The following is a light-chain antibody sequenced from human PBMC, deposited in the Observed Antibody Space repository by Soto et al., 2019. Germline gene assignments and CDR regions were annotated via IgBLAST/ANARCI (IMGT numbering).Light chain of an antibody. CDR1: SSDIGGYTY. CDR3: TSYTSSSTRKV. Sequence: QSALTQPASVSGSPGQSIAISCTGTSSDIGGYTYVSWYQQHPGKAPKLIIYGVTNRPSGVSNRFSGSKSGNTASLTISGLQAEDEADYYCTSYTSSSTRKVFGGGTKVTVL. CDR2: GVT. V-gene: IGLV2-14*01. J-gene: IGLJ3*02.